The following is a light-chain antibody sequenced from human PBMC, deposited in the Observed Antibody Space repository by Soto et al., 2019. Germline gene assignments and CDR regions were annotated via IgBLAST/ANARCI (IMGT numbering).Light chain of an antibody. Sequence: EIVRTQSQATLSVSPGERATLFCRASQSVGRTLAWYQPKPGQSPRLLVYGASPRANVTPARFSGSGSGTELIHTISSLQSEAVAVYYCQQYNQCPPYTFGQGTNFESK. CDR2: GAS. CDR3: QQYNQCPPYT. J-gene: IGKJ2*01. CDR1: QSVGRT. V-gene: IGKV3-15*01.